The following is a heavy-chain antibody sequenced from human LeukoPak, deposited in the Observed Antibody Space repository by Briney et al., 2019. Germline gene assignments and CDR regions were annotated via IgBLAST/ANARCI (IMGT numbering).Heavy chain of an antibody. V-gene: IGHV3-48*03. CDR3: ARINGDYSRFDY. CDR2: ISGSGSTI. CDR1: GCTFSSYE. Sequence: PGGSLRLSCAASGCTFSSYEMNWVRQAPGKGLDWVSYISGSGSTIYYADSVKGRFTISRDNVKNSLYLQMNSLRAEDTAVYYCARINGDYSRFDYWGQGTLVTVSS. J-gene: IGHJ4*02. D-gene: IGHD4-17*01.